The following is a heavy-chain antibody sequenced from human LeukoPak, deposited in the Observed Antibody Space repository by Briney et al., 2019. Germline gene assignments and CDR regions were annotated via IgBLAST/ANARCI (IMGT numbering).Heavy chain of an antibody. CDR3: ARSPGSRGYYHYYYMDV. CDR1: GFTFSSYW. D-gene: IGHD6-13*01. CDR2: INSDGSST. Sequence: GGSLRLSCAASGFTFSSYWMHWVRQAPGKGLVWVSRINSDGSSTSYADSVKGRFTISRDNAKNTLYLQMNSLRAEDTAVYYCARSPGSRGYYHYYYMDVWGKGTTVTVSS. J-gene: IGHJ6*03. V-gene: IGHV3-74*01.